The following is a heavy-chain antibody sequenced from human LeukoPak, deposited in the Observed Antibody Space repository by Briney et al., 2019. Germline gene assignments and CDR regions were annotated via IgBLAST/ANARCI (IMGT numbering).Heavy chain of an antibody. CDR2: ISWNSGSI. CDR1: GFTFDDYA. CDR3: ARCGGSCQKYFYYMDV. V-gene: IGHV3-9*01. J-gene: IGHJ6*03. Sequence: GGSLRLSCAASGFTFDDYAMHWVRQAPGKGLEWVSGISWNSGSIGYADSVKGRFTISRDNAKNSLYLQMNSLRAEDTAVYYCARCGGSCQKYFYYMDVWGKGTTVTVSS. D-gene: IGHD2-15*01.